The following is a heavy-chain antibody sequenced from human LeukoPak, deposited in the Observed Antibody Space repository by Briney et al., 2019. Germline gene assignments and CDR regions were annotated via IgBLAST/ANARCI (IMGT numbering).Heavy chain of an antibody. V-gene: IGHV3-11*04. Sequence: PGGSLRLSCAASGFSLSDYYMNWIRQAPGKGLEWISYITTSGHDSYYADSVKGRFTISRDNAKNSVYLQMNSLRVEDTAVYYCVRDGNYDSSGYYHSNWFDPWGQGTLVTVSS. D-gene: IGHD3-22*01. CDR3: VRDGNYDSSGYYHSNWFDP. CDR1: GFSLSDYY. CDR2: ITTSGHDS. J-gene: IGHJ5*02.